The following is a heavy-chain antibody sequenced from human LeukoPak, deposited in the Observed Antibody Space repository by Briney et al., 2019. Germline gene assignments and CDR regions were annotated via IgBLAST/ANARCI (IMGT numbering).Heavy chain of an antibody. CDR1: GYSISSGYY. J-gene: IGHJ5*02. V-gene: IGHV4-38-2*02. Sequence: SETLSLTCTVSGYSISSGYYWGWIRQPPGKGLEWIGSIYHSGSTYYNPSLKSRVTISVDTSKNQFSLKLSSVTAADTAVYYCARRSGSYVDPWGQGTLVTVSS. CDR2: IYHSGST. CDR3: ARRSGSYVDP. D-gene: IGHD1-26*01.